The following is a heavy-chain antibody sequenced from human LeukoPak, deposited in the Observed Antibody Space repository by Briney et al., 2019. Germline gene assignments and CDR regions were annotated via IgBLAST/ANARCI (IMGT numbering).Heavy chain of an antibody. CDR3: AKLGGNVGF. V-gene: IGHV3-23*01. CDR1: GFTFSSYA. J-gene: IGHJ4*02. D-gene: IGHD4-23*01. CDR2: INGGGGST. Sequence: GGSLRLSCAASGFTFSSYAMSWVRQAPGKGLEWVSSINGGGGSTYYADSVKGRFTISRDNSNDTLYLQMNSLRAEDTAVYYCAKLGGNVGFWGQGTLVTVSS.